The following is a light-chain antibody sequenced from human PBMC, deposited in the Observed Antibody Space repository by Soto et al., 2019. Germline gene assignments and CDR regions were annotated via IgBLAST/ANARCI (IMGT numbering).Light chain of an antibody. Sequence: EIQMTQFPSSLSASVGDRVTITCLAIQGIRHHFAWYLQIPWIPPTLLIHGASTLQSGVPSRFSGSGSGTDFTLTFSSLQPEDVPVYYCQRYNSAPRTLGQGTKGNIK. J-gene: IGKJ1*01. V-gene: IGKV1-27*01. CDR3: QRYNSAPRT. CDR2: GAS. CDR1: QGIRHH.